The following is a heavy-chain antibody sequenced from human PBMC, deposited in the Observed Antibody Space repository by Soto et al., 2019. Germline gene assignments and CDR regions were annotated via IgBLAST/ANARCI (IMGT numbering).Heavy chain of an antibody. V-gene: IGHV3-21*01. Sequence: EVQLVESGGGLVKPGGSLRLSCAASGFTFSSYSMNWVRQAPGKGLEWVSSISSSSSYIYYADSVKGRFTISRDNAKNSLYLQMNSLGAEDTAVYYCARDPYSSGWYWFDPWGQGTLVTVSS. CDR3: ARDPYSSGWYWFDP. CDR2: ISSSSSYI. J-gene: IGHJ5*02. CDR1: GFTFSSYS. D-gene: IGHD6-19*01.